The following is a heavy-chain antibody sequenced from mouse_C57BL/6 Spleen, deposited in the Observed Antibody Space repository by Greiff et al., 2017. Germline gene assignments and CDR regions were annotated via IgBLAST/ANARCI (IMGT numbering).Heavy chain of an antibody. CDR2: IDPHSGGT. V-gene: IGHV1-72*01. Sequence: QVQLQQPGAELVKPGASVKLSCKASGYTFTSYWMHWVKQRPGRGLEWIGRIDPHSGGTKYTEKFKSKATLTVDKPSNTAYMQLSSLTSEDSAVYYCARYGSSFPFDYWGQGTTLTVSS. D-gene: IGHD1-1*01. CDR1: GYTFTSYW. J-gene: IGHJ2*01. CDR3: ARYGSSFPFDY.